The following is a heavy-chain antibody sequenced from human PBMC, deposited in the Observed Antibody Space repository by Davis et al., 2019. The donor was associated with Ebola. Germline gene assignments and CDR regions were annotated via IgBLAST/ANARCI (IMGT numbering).Heavy chain of an antibody. CDR1: GGSFSGYY. J-gene: IGHJ4*02. V-gene: IGHV4-34*01. CDR3: ARAGGSNDYVWGTYLDY. Sequence: MPSETLSLTCAVYGGSFSGYYWSWIRQPPGKGLEWIGEINHSGSTNYNPSPKSRVTISVDTSKNQFSLKLSSVTAADTAVYYCARAGGSNDYVWGTYLDYWGQGTLVTVSS. CDR2: INHSGST. D-gene: IGHD3-16*01.